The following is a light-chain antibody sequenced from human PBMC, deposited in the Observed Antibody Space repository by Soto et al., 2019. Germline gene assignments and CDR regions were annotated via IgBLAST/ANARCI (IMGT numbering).Light chain of an antibody. J-gene: IGLJ3*02. CDR3: AAWDDSLSGQV. V-gene: IGLV1-47*01. Sequence: QSVLTQPPSASETPGQRVTISCSGSSPNIGSNYVYWYQQLPGTAPKLLIYRNNQRPSGVPDRFSASKSGTSASLAISGLRSEDEADYYCAAWDDSLSGQVFGGGTKVTVL. CDR1: SPNIGSNY. CDR2: RNN.